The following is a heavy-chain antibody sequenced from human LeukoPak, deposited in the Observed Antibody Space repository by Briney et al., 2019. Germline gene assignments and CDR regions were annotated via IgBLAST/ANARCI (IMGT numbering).Heavy chain of an antibody. D-gene: IGHD6-19*01. Sequence: SETLSLTCGVYGGSLSGYYWSWIRQPPEKGLEWIGEINHSGSTNYNPSLKSRVTISADTSKNQFSLKLSSVTAADTAVYYCARALRSSGWYFDYWGQGTLVTVSS. CDR3: ARALRSSGWYFDY. CDR1: GGSLSGYY. J-gene: IGHJ4*02. V-gene: IGHV4-34*01. CDR2: INHSGST.